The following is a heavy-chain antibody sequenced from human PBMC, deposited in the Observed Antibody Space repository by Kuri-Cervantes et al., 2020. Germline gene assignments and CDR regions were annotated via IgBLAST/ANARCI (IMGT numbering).Heavy chain of an antibody. CDR3: AREGHERGVMSLYYYYYYMDV. CDR1: GYTFTTYT. D-gene: IGHD3-16*01. CDR2: INAANGDT. Sequence: ASVKVSCKASGYTFTTYTIHWVRQAPGQRLEWMGWINAANGDTKYSQKFQGRVTITRDTSANTAYMEMGSLRSEDTAVYYCAREGHERGVMSLYYYYYYMDVWGKGTTVTVSS. V-gene: IGHV1-3*01. J-gene: IGHJ6*03.